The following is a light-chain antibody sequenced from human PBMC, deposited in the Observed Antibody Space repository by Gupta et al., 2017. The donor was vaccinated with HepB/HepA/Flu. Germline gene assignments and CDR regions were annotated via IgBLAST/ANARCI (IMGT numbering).Light chain of an antibody. Sequence: QSVLTQPPSTSGTPGQTVTISCFGSSSNVGSSTVNWYQHLPGRSPKLFIYTNDQRHSGVRDRLSGSKSGTSASLAITGLQPDDEADYYCATWDDSRNGVVFGGGTKLTVL. CDR1: SSNVGSST. J-gene: IGLJ2*01. CDR3: ATWDDSRNGVV. CDR2: TND. V-gene: IGLV1-44*01.